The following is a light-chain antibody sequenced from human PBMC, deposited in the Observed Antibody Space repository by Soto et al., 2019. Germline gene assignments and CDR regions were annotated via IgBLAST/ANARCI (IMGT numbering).Light chain of an antibody. J-gene: IGLJ1*01. CDR3: SSYTISNTLV. CDR2: EVS. V-gene: IGLV2-14*01. Sequence: QSALTQPPSASGSPGQSVTISCTGTSSDVGGYNYVSWYQQHPGKAPKLMIYEVSHRPSGVSYRFYGSKSVNTASLTISGLQAEDEADYYCSSYTISNTLVFGSGTKVTVL. CDR1: SSDVGGYNY.